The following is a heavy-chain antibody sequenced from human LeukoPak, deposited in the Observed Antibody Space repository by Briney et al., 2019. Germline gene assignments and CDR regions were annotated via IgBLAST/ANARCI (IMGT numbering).Heavy chain of an antibody. CDR3: ANGLMTDYDYVWGSYRSHDAFDI. V-gene: IGHV3-30*18. D-gene: IGHD3-16*02. J-gene: IGHJ3*02. Sequence: GGSLRLSCAASGFTFSSYGMHWVRQAPGKGLEWVAVISYDGSNKYYADSVKGRFTISRDNSKDTLYLQMNSLRAEDTAVYYCANGLMTDYDYVWGSYRSHDAFDIWGQGTMVTVSS. CDR1: GFTFSSYG. CDR2: ISYDGSNK.